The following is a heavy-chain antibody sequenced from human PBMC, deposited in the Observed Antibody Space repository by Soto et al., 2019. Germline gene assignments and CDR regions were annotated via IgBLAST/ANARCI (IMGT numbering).Heavy chain of an antibody. J-gene: IGHJ4*02. D-gene: IGHD2-15*01. V-gene: IGHV3-23*01. Sequence: PGGSLRLSCAASGFTFSSYAMSWVRQAPGKGLEWVSAISGSGGSTYYADSVKGRFTISRDNSKNTLYLQMNSLRAEDTAVYYCAKDFEDIVVVVAATACDYWGQGTLVPVSS. CDR3: AKDFEDIVVVVAATACDY. CDR1: GFTFSSYA. CDR2: ISGSGGST.